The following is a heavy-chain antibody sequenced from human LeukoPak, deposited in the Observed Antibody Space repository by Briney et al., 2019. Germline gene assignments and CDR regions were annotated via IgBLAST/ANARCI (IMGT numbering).Heavy chain of an antibody. D-gene: IGHD3-22*01. CDR2: IWYDGSNK. V-gene: IGHV3-33*01. CDR3: ARYYYDSSGYYQSLDY. J-gene: IGHJ4*02. Sequence: PGGSLRLSCAASGFTFSSYGMHWVRQAPGKGLEWVAVIWYDGSNKYYADSVKGRFTISRDNSKNTLYLQMNSLRAEDTAVYYCARYYYDSSGYYQSLDYWGQGTLVTVFS. CDR1: GFTFSSYG.